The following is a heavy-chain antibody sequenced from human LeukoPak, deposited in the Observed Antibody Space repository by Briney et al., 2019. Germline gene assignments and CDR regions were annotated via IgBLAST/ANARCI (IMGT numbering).Heavy chain of an antibody. CDR2: ISSSSSYI. V-gene: IGHV3-21*01. CDR1: GFTFSSYS. J-gene: IGHJ4*02. CDR3: ATGPNGDYFDY. D-gene: IGHD4-17*01. Sequence: SGGSLRLSCAASGFTFSSYSMNWVRQAPGKGLEWVSSISSSSSYIYYADSVKGRFTISGDNAKNSLYLQMNSLRAEDTAVYYCATGPNGDYFDYWGQGTLVTVSS.